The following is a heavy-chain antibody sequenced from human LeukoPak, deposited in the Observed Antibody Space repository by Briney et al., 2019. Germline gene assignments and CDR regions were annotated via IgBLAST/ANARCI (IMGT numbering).Heavy chain of an antibody. D-gene: IGHD3-22*01. CDR3: AVGGLYYDSSGYYFTFDY. CDR2: IIPIFGTA. CDR1: GGTFSSYA. V-gene: IGHV1-69*05. Sequence: SVKVSCKASGGTFSSYAISWVRQAPGQGLEWMGGIIPIFGTANYAQKFQGRVTITTDESTSTAYTELSSLRSEDTAVYYCAVGGLYYDSSGYYFTFDYWGQGTLVTVSS. J-gene: IGHJ4*02.